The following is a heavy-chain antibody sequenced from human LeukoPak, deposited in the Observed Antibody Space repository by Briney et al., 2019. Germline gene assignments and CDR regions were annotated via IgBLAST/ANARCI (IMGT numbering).Heavy chain of an antibody. D-gene: IGHD3-10*01. CDR1: GGSIRDYY. Sequence: SETLSLTCTVSGGSIRDYYWSWIRQPPGKGLEWIGYIYYSGSTNYNPSLKSRVTISVDTSKNQFSLKLSSVTAADTAVYYCAAGSGSYPFYWGQGTLVTVSS. V-gene: IGHV4-59*01. CDR3: AAGSGSYPFY. CDR2: IYYSGST. J-gene: IGHJ4*02.